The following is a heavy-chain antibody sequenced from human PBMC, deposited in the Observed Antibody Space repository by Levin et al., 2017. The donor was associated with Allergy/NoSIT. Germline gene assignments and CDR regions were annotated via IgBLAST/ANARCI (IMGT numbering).Heavy chain of an antibody. CDR1: GFTFGNYG. Sequence: LSLTCAASGFTFGNYGMQWVRQAPGKGLEWVATLWYDGSHKDYADSVKGRFTIARDNSKSTLYLEINNLRAEDTAVYYCARDKIADYWGQGTRVTVSS. D-gene: IGHD3-22*01. J-gene: IGHJ4*02. V-gene: IGHV3-33*01. CDR2: LWYDGSHK. CDR3: ARDKIADY.